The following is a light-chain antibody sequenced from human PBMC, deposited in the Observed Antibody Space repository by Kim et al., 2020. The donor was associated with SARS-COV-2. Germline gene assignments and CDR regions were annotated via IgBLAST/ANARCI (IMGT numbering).Light chain of an antibody. Sequence: SPGERVTLSRMASQSVSSDLAWYQQKAGQAPRLLMYGASTRATDIPARFSGSGSGTEFTLTISRLQSEDVAVYYCQQYNKWPPWTFGQGTKVDIK. CDR2: GAS. V-gene: IGKV3-15*01. J-gene: IGKJ1*01. CDR3: QQYNKWPPWT. CDR1: QSVSSD.